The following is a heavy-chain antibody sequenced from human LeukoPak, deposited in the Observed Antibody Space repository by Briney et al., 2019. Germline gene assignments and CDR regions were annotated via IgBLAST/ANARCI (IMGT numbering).Heavy chain of an antibody. CDR2: ISGSGGST. J-gene: IGHJ4*02. D-gene: IGHD5-18*01. Sequence: GGSLRLSCAASGFTFSSYAMSWVRQAPGKGLEWVSAISGSGGSTYYADSVKGRFTISRDNSKNTLYLQTNSLRAEDTAVYYCANFRGGYSYGTFDYWGQGTLVTVSS. CDR3: ANFRGGYSYGTFDY. CDR1: GFTFSSYA. V-gene: IGHV3-23*01.